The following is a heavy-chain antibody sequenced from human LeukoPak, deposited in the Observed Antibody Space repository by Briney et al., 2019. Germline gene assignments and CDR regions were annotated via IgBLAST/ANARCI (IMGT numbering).Heavy chain of an antibody. V-gene: IGHV3-11*04. D-gene: IGHD3-10*01. CDR1: GFTFSETY. Sequence: GGSLRLSCVASGFTFSETYMAWVRQAPGMGLEWISYISSGSSTIYYADSVKGRFTISRDNGKNSLYLQLNSLRADDTAVYSCARIGSYGSGYYHYYYMDVWGKGTTVTVSS. CDR3: ARIGSYGSGYYHYYYMDV. J-gene: IGHJ6*03. CDR2: ISSGSSTI.